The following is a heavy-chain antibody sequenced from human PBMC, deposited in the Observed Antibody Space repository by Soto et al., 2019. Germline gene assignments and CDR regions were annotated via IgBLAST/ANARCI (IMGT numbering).Heavy chain of an antibody. V-gene: IGHV3-23*01. CDR2: IDGSGGNA. D-gene: IGHD3-16*02. CDR1: GLTFSVYA. J-gene: IGHJ4*02. CDR3: AKNFRGGRYPEGYFDA. Sequence: EVQLLESGGGLVQPGGSLRLSCAASGLTFSVYAMSWVRQAQGKGLQWVSAIDGSGGNAYYANSVKGRFTISRDNSKNAVWLQMNSLRAKNTAIYYSAKNFRGGRYPEGYFDAWGKGIRCTFSS.